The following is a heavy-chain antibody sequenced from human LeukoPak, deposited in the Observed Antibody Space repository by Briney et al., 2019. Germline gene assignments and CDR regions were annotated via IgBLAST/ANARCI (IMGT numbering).Heavy chain of an antibody. Sequence: GGSLRLSCAASGFTFSSYSMNWVRQAPGKGLEWVSSISSSSSYIYYADSVKGRFTISRDNAKNSLYLQMNSLRAEDTAVYYCASLDRGSYYVGDYWGQGTLVTVSS. CDR3: ASLDRGSYYVGDY. J-gene: IGHJ4*02. CDR2: ISSSSSYI. D-gene: IGHD1-26*01. CDR1: GFTFSSYS. V-gene: IGHV3-21*01.